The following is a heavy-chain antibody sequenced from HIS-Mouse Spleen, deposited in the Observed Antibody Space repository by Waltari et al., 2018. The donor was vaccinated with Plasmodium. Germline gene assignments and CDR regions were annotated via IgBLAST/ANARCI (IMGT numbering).Heavy chain of an antibody. CDR2: IYYSGST. J-gene: IGHJ4*02. CDR1: GGSISSSSYY. CDR3: ARDRITGTSYFDY. Sequence: QLQLQESGPGLVKPSETLSLTCPVSGGSISSSSYYRGWLRQPSGKGLEWIGSIYYSGSTYYNPSLKSRVTISVDTSKNQFSLKLSSVTAADTAVYYCARDRITGTSYFDYWGQGTLVTVSS. D-gene: IGHD1-7*01. V-gene: IGHV4-39*07.